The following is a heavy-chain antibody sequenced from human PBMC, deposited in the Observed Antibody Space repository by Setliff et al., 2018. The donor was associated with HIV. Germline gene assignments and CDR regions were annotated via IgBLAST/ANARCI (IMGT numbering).Heavy chain of an antibody. Sequence: GGSLRLSCVASGFTFSSYGMHWVRQAPGKGLEWVAVIWSDETTKYYSDSVKGRFTISRDNSKSTLYLHMNSLRVEDTGVYYCARDRQTMTFDYWGQGTLVTVS. CDR1: GFTFSSYG. J-gene: IGHJ4*02. CDR3: ARDRQTMTFDY. D-gene: IGHD3-22*01. CDR2: IWSDETTK. V-gene: IGHV3-33*01.